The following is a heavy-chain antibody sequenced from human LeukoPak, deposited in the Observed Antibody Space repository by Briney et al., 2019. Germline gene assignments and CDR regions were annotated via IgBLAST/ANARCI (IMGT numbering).Heavy chain of an antibody. CDR3: ARDSSGWYHWFDP. CDR2: IYYSGST. CDR1: GGSISNYY. V-gene: IGHV4-59*01. Sequence: PSEPLSLTCTVSGGSISNYYWSWVRQPPGKGLEWIGYIYYSGSTNYNPSLKSRVTISVDTSKNQFSLKLTSVTAADTAVYYCARDSSGWYHWFDPWGQGTLVTVSS. J-gene: IGHJ5*02. D-gene: IGHD6-19*01.